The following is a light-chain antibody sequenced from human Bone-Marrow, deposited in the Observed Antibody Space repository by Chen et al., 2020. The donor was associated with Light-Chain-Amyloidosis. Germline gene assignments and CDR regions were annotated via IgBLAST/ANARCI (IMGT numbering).Light chain of an antibody. CDR2: LGS. CDR3: RQALQTTWT. J-gene: IGKJ1*01. Sequence: DIVITQSPLSLPVTPGEPASIPCRSSQSLLHSNGYNYLDWYLQKPGQSPQLLIYLGSNRASGVPDRFSGSGSGTDFTLKISRVEAEDVGVYYCRQALQTTWTFGQGTKVEIK. V-gene: IGKV2-28*01. CDR1: QSLLHSNGYNY.